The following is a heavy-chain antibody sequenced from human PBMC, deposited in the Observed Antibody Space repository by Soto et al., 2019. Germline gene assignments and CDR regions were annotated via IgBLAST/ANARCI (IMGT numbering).Heavy chain of an antibody. Sequence: SLTCTVSVCSISSSSYYWGWIRQPPGKGLEWIGSIYYSGSTYYNPSLKSRVTISVDTSKNQFSLKLSSVTAADTAVYYCARLEGGGYRVFDYWGQGTLVTVSS. J-gene: IGHJ4*02. D-gene: IGHD5-12*01. CDR1: VCSISSSSYY. CDR3: ARLEGGGYRVFDY. CDR2: IYYSGST. V-gene: IGHV4-39*01.